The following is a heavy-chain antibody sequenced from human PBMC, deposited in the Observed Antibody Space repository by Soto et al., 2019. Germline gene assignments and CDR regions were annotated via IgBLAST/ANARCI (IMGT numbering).Heavy chain of an antibody. J-gene: IGHJ4*02. D-gene: IGHD3-9*01. V-gene: IGHV1-3*01. CDR1: GYTFTGYY. CDR2: INAGNGNT. Sequence: EASVKVSCKASGYTFTGYYMHWVRQAPGQGLEWMGWINAGNGNTKYSQKFQGRVTITRDTSASTAYMELSSLRSEDTAVYYCARSHYDILTGYSYFDYWGQGTLVTVSS. CDR3: ARSHYDILTGYSYFDY.